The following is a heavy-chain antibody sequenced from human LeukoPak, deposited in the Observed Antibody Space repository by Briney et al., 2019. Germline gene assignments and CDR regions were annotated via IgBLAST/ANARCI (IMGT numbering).Heavy chain of an antibody. CDR1: GFTFSNYW. D-gene: IGHD3-16*01. V-gene: IGHV3-74*01. CDR3: AKDAALYPFFFDY. CDR2: INNDGGDT. Sequence: GGSLRLSCTASGFTFSNYWIHWVRQPPGKGLVWVSRINNDGGDTIYADSVRGRFTISRDNSKNTLYLQMDTLRAEDTAVYYCAKDAALYPFFFDYWGQGTLVTVSS. J-gene: IGHJ4*02.